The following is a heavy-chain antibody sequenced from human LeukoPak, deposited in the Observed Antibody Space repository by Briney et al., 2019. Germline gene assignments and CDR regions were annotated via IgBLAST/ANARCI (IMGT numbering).Heavy chain of an antibody. Sequence: GGSLRLSCAASGFTFSDYYMSWIRQAPGKGLEWVSYISSSGSTIYYADSVKGRFTISRDNAKNSLYLQMNSLRAEDTAVYYCARSSSWSCNCFDPWGKGPLVTVSS. CDR2: ISSSGSTI. V-gene: IGHV3-11*01. CDR1: GFTFSDYY. J-gene: IGHJ5*02. D-gene: IGHD6-13*01. CDR3: ARSSSWSCNCFDP.